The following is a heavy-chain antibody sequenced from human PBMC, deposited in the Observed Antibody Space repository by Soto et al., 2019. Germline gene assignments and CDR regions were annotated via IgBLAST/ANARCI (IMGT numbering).Heavy chain of an antibody. CDR2: IYYSGNT. Sequence: TLSLPFPVSGVSIIICGYYWNWLRQHPGKGLEWIGYIYYSGNTYYNPSLKSRVTISVDTSKNQFSLKLSSVTAADTAVYYCARGYCSGGSCYLRPRLMDVWGQGTTVTVSS. CDR1: GVSIIICGYY. D-gene: IGHD2-15*01. J-gene: IGHJ6*02. V-gene: IGHV4-31*03. CDR3: ARGYCSGGSCYLRPRLMDV.